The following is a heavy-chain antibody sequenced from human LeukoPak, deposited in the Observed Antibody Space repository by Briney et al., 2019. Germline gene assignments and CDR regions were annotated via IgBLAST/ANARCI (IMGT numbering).Heavy chain of an antibody. Sequence: GGSLRLSCAVSGVTFSSYGTHWVRQAPGKGLEWVAFIWYDGSNKYYAHSAKGRFTISRDNSTTTRYLQMNRLRGEDTAVYYCAREPYHAIYGVVIGTFDPWGQGTLVTVSS. CDR3: AREPYHAIYGVVIGTFDP. V-gene: IGHV3-30*02. J-gene: IGHJ5*02. D-gene: IGHD3-3*01. CDR2: IWYDGSNK. CDR1: GVTFSSYG.